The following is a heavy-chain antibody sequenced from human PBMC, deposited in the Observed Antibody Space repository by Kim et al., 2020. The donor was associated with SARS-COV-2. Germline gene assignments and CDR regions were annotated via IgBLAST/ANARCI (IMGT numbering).Heavy chain of an antibody. CDR2: IYTSGST. Sequence: SETLSLTCTVSGGSISSYYWSWIRQPAGKGLEWIGRIYTSGSTNYNPSLKSRVTMSVDTSKNQFSLKLSSVTAADTAVYYCARGPDIVVVPDSGGMDVWGQGTTVTVSS. CDR1: GGSISSYY. CDR3: ARGPDIVVVPDSGGMDV. J-gene: IGHJ6*02. D-gene: IGHD2-2*01. V-gene: IGHV4-4*07.